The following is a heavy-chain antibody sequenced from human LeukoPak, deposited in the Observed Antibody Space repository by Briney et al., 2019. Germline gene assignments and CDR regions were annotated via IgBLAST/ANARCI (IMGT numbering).Heavy chain of an antibody. CDR1: GGSISSGDYY. J-gene: IGHJ1*01. CDR2: IYYSGSP. V-gene: IGHV4-30-4*01. D-gene: IGHD4-17*01. CDR3: ARGNYGDYGEYFQH. Sequence: SQTLSLTCTVSGGSISSGDYYWSWIRQPPGKVLVWIGYIYYSGSPCYNPYLKSRVTISVDTSKNQFSLKLSSVTAADTAVYYCARGNYGDYGEYFQHWGQGTLVTVSS.